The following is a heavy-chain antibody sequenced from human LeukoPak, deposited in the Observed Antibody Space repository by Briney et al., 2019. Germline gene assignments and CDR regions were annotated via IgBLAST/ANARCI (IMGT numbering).Heavy chain of an antibody. CDR3: ANLFDFLSGPPG. Sequence: ASVKVSCTASGYTFTDYYMHWVRQAPGQGLEWMGWINPNSGGTNYTQNFQGRVTMTRDTSISTAYMALSRLRSDDTAVYYCANLFDFLSGPPGWGQGTLVTVSS. CDR1: GYTFTDYY. V-gene: IGHV1-2*02. D-gene: IGHD3-3*01. CDR2: INPNSGGT. J-gene: IGHJ4*02.